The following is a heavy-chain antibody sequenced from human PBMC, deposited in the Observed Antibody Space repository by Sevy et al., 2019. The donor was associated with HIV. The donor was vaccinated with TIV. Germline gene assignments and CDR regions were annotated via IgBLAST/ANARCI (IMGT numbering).Heavy chain of an antibody. CDR3: ARGARAGSGSYYIAV. CDR2: INTDGSTT. D-gene: IGHD3-3*01. V-gene: IGHV3-74*01. CDR1: GFSFNFYW. Sequence: GGSLRLSCATSGFSFNFYWMHWVRQGPGKGLVWVSRINTDGSTTNYADSVKGRFTISRDNAKNTLYLQMNSLRAEDMAVYYCARGARAGSGSYYIAVWGKGTTVTVSS. J-gene: IGHJ6*03.